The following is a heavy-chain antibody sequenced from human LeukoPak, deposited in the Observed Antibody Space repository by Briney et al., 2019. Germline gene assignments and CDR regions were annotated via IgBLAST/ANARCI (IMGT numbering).Heavy chain of an antibody. Sequence: SQTLSLTRAISGDSVSSNSAAWNWIRQSPSRGLEWLGRTYYRSKWYNDYAVSVKSRITINPDTSKSQFSLQLNSVTPEDTAVYYCARDLSSGWYGGMFFYGMDVWGQGTTVTVSS. J-gene: IGHJ6*02. CDR3: ARDLSSGWYGGMFFYGMDV. CDR2: TYYRSKWYN. V-gene: IGHV6-1*01. CDR1: GDSVSSNSAA. D-gene: IGHD6-19*01.